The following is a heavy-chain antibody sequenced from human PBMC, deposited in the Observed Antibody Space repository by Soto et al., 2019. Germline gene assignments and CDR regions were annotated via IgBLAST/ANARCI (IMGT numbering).Heavy chain of an antibody. Sequence: SETLSLTCAVSGGSISSGGYSWSWIRQPPGKGLEWIGYIYHSGSTYYNPSLKIRVTISVDRSKNQFSLKLSSVTAADTAVYYCARGRFHYYGSGSYYWNWFDPWGQGTPVTVSS. D-gene: IGHD3-10*01. CDR3: ARGRFHYYGSGSYYWNWFDP. CDR2: IYHSGST. CDR1: GGSISSGGYS. J-gene: IGHJ5*02. V-gene: IGHV4-30-2*01.